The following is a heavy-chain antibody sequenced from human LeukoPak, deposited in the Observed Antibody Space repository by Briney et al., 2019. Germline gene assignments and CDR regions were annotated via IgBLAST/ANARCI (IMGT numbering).Heavy chain of an antibody. CDR2: INDSGSN. Sequence: ETLSLTCTVSGGSVSSGSHYWSWIRQPPGKRLEWIGYINDSGSNSYNPSLKSRVTISVDTSQNQFSLKLTSVTATDTAVYYCARAVVLYYFDYWGQGTLVTVSS. J-gene: IGHJ4*02. CDR3: ARAVVLYYFDY. D-gene: IGHD3-22*01. CDR1: GGSVSSGSHY. V-gene: IGHV4-61*01.